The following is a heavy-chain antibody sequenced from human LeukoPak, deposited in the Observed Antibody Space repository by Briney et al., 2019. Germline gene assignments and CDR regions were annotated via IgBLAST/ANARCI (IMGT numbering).Heavy chain of an antibody. CDR1: GYTFTSYG. J-gene: IGHJ3*02. CDR3: ARVYRRIYCSGGSCYPLTSDDAFDI. V-gene: IGHV1-2*06. D-gene: IGHD2-15*01. CDR2: INPNSGGT. Sequence: ASVKVSCKASGYTFTSYGISWVRQAPGQGLEWMGRINPNSGGTNYAQKFQGRVTMTRDTSISTAYMELSRLRSDDTAVYYCARVYRRIYCSGGSCYPLTSDDAFDIWGQGTMVTVSS.